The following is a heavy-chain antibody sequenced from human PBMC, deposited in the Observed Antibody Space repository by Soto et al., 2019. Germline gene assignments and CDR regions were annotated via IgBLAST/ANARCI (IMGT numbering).Heavy chain of an antibody. J-gene: IGHJ5*02. D-gene: IGHD5-12*01. CDR3: ARGESGYSGYANWFDP. V-gene: IGHV4-34*01. CDR2: INHSGST. Sequence: SETLSLTCAVYGGSFSGYYWSWIRQPPGKGLEWIGEINHSGSTNHNPSLKSRVTISVDTSKNQFSLKLSSVTAADTAVYYCARGESGYSGYANWFDPWGQGTLVTVSS. CDR1: GGSFSGYY.